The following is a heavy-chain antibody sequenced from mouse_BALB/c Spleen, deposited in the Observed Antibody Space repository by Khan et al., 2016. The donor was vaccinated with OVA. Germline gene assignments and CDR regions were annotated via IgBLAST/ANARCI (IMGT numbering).Heavy chain of an antibody. V-gene: IGHV9-3-1*01. J-gene: IGHJ4*01. CDR3: AKPPDISSVMDS. CDR2: INTYTGES. CDR1: GYTFTKYG. D-gene: IGHD6-1*01. Sequence: QIQLVQSGPELKKPGETVKISCKASGYTFTKYGMNWVKQAPGKGLKWMGWINTYTGESTYVDDFKGRFAFSLETSDSTAYLQINNLKDEDSATDFCAKPPDISSVMDSWGQGTSVTVSS.